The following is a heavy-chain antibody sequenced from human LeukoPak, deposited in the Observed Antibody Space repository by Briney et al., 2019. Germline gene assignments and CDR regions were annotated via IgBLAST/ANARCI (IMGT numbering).Heavy chain of an antibody. Sequence: PGGSLRLSFSGSGFTFGIHTMNCVRLAPGKGVGWVSILSGSDDYIHYADSVKGRITVSRDSAKDSLYLQMNSLRVEDTAVYYCVRIPNNAGFPNWFDPWGQGTLVIVS. CDR2: LSGSDDYI. D-gene: IGHD2-8*01. CDR3: VRIPNNAGFPNWFDP. J-gene: IGHJ5*02. V-gene: IGHV3-21*01. CDR1: GFTFGIHT.